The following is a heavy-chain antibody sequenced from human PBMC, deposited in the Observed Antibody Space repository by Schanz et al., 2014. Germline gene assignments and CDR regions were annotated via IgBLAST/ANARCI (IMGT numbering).Heavy chain of an antibody. CDR2: ISHDGYST. J-gene: IGHJ4*02. CDR3: AKDPRGDKNDRAYYFDY. Sequence: EVQLVESGGGLVQPGGSLRLSCSASGFTFSIYAMHWVRQAPGKGLEYVSAISHDGYSTYYADSVKGRFTISRDNSKNTLYLQMSSLRVEDTAVYYCAKDPRGDKNDRAYYFDYWGQGTLVSVSS. CDR1: GFTFSIYA. D-gene: IGHD3-10*01. V-gene: IGHV3-64D*06.